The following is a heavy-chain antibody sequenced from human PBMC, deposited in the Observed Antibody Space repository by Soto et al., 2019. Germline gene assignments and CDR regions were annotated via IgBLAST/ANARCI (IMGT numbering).Heavy chain of an antibody. CDR3: AREKILTTVKY. J-gene: IGHJ4*02. CDR2: INAGNGYT. V-gene: IGHV1-3*01. CDR1: GYTFANYP. D-gene: IGHD1-1*01. Sequence: QVQLVQSGAEGKKPGASVKVSCETSGYTFANYPMHWGRQAPGQTLEWMGWINAGNGYTKYSQNFQGRVTITRDTSSSIAYMALINLRSKVAAVYYRAREKILTTVKYGGEGTQSTVSS.